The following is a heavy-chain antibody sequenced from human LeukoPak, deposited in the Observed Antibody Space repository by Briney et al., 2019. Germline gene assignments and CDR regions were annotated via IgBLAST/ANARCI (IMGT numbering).Heavy chain of an antibody. CDR1: GFTFSSYG. Sequence: GGSLRLSCAASGFTFSSYGMNWVRQAPGTGLEWVAVISYDGGTKYYADSVKGRFTISRDNSKSTLFLQMNSLRAEDTAVYYCAKESGIRSYGAYFPHWGQGTLVTVSS. J-gene: IGHJ1*01. CDR2: ISYDGGTK. CDR3: AKESGIRSYGAYFPH. D-gene: IGHD4-17*01. V-gene: IGHV3-30*18.